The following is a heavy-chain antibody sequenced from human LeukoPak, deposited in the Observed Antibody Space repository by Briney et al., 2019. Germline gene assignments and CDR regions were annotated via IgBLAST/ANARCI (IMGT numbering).Heavy chain of an antibody. V-gene: IGHV4-4*07. J-gene: IGHJ4*02. CDR1: GGSISSYY. D-gene: IGHD3-22*01. Sequence: SETLSLTCTVSGGSISSYYWSWIRQPAGKGLEWIGRIYTSGSTNYNPSLKSRVTMSVDTSKNQFSLKLSSVTAADTAVYYCARSIDYYDSSGPDYWGQGTLVTVSS. CDR2: IYTSGST. CDR3: ARSIDYYDSSGPDY.